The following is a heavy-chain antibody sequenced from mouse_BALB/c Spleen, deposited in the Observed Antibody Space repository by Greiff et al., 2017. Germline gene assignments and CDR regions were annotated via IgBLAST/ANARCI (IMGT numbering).Heavy chain of an antibody. CDR1: GFTFSDYY. CDR2: ISDGGSYT. J-gene: IGHJ1*01. V-gene: IGHV5-4*02. CDR3: ARDGDYDGYWYFDV. D-gene: IGHD2-4*01. Sequence: EVQLVESGGGLVKPGGSLKLSCAASGFTFSDYYMYWVRQTPEKRLEWVATISDGGSYTYYPDSVKGRFTISRDNAKNKLYLQMSSLKSEDTAMYYCARDGDYDGYWYFDVWGAGTTVTVSS.